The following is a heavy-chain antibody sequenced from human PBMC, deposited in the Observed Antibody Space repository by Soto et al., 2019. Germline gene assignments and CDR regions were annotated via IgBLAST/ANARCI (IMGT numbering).Heavy chain of an antibody. CDR3: AKADCSGGSCYYFDY. J-gene: IGHJ4*02. CDR2: ISWNSGSI. D-gene: IGHD2-15*01. Sequence: GGSLRLSCAASGFTFDDYAMHWVRQAPGKGLEWVSGISWNSGSIGYADSVKGRFTISRDNAKNSLYLQMNSLRAEDTALYYCAKADCSGGSCYYFDYWGQGTLVTVSS. V-gene: IGHV3-9*01. CDR1: GFTFDDYA.